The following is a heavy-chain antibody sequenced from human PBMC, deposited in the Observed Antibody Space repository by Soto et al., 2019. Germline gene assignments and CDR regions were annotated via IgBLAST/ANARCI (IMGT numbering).Heavy chain of an antibody. Sequence: QVQLVQSGAEVKKPGASVKVSCKASGYTFTSYGISWVRQAPGQGLEWMGWISAYNGNTNYAQKLQGRVTMTTDTSTSTAYMELRSLRSDDTAVYYCARDLNTMIVVGRGGGWFDPWGQGTLVTVSS. J-gene: IGHJ5*02. CDR3: ARDLNTMIVVGRGGGWFDP. V-gene: IGHV1-18*01. D-gene: IGHD3-22*01. CDR2: ISAYNGNT. CDR1: GYTFTSYG.